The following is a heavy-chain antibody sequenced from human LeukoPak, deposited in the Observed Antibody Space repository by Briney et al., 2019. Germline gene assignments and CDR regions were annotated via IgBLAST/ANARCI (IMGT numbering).Heavy chain of an antibody. Sequence: GGSLRLSCTASGFTFGDYAMSWFRQAPGKGLEWVANIKQDGSEKYYVDSVKGRFTISRDSSKNTLFLQMNRLRPEDAAVYYCAKAPVTTCRGAFCYPFDYWGLGTLVTVSS. CDR3: AKAPVTTCRGAFCYPFDY. CDR2: IKQDGSEK. CDR1: GFTFGDYA. D-gene: IGHD2-15*01. J-gene: IGHJ4*02. V-gene: IGHV3-7*03.